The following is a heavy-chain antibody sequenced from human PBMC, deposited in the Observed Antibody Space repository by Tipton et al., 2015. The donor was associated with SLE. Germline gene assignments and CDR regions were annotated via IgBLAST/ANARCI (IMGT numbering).Heavy chain of an antibody. CDR2: TYQDGST. D-gene: IGHD3-10*01. V-gene: IGHV4-39*07. CDR3: ARASWDHRGSGSFSDY. J-gene: IGHJ4*02. CDR1: GGSISSSSYY. Sequence: TLSLTCTVSGGSISSSSYYWGWIRQPPGKGLEWIGTTYQDGSTYYNPSLKSRVTISLDMSRNQFSLILSSVTAADTAVYYCARASWDHRGSGSFSDYWGQGKLVTVSS.